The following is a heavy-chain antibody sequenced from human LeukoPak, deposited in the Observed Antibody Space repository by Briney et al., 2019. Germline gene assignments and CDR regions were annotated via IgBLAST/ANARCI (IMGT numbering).Heavy chain of an antibody. J-gene: IGHJ6*03. CDR3: ARVVGLTGYSSTWYSGYYYYMDV. V-gene: IGHV1-69*06. Sequence: SVKVSCKTSGGTFSTYAITWVRQTPGQGLEWMGGIIPMFGTANYAQKFQDRVTITADKSTSTAYMELSSLRSEDTAVYYCARVVGLTGYSSTWYSGYYYYMDVWGKGTTVTVPS. CDR1: GGTFSTYA. D-gene: IGHD6-13*01. CDR2: IIPMFGTA.